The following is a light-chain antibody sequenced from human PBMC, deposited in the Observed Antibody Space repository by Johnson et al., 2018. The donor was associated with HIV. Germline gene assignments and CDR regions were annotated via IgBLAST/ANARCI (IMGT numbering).Light chain of an antibody. Sequence: QSVLTQPPSVSAAPGQKVTISCSGSSSNIENNYVSWYPHLPGTAPKVLIYENSKRPSSIPDRFSGSKSGTSATLDITGLQTGDEADYYCGTWDSSLSAFYVFGTGTKVTVL. V-gene: IGLV1-51*02. J-gene: IGLJ1*01. CDR1: SSNIENNY. CDR2: ENS. CDR3: GTWDSSLSAFYV.